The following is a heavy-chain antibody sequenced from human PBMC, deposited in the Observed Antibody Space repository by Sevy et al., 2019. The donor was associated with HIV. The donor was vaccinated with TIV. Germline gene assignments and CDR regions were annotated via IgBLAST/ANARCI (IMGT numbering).Heavy chain of an antibody. D-gene: IGHD3-10*01. Sequence: SETLSLTCSVSGGSISSSSYYWGWIRQPPGKGLEWIGSIYYSGSTYYYPSLKSRVTISVDTSKNQFSLKLSSVTAADTAVYYCARHSYYGSGSYFRYWGQGTLVTVSS. J-gene: IGHJ4*02. CDR1: GGSISSSSYY. CDR3: ARHSYYGSGSYFRY. CDR2: IYYSGST. V-gene: IGHV4-39*01.